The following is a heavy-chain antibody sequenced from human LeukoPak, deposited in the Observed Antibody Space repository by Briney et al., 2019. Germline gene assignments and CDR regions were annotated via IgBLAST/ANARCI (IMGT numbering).Heavy chain of an antibody. Sequence: GRSLRLSCAASGFTFSRSAMHWVRQAPGKGLEWVALISYDGSNKYSAYSLKGRFTISRDNSENTLYLQMNSLRAEDTAVYYCARDLASFGELPYNWFDPWGQGTLVTVSS. V-gene: IGHV3-30*04. CDR1: GFTFSRSA. D-gene: IGHD3-10*01. CDR3: ARDLASFGELPYNWFDP. J-gene: IGHJ5*02. CDR2: ISYDGSNK.